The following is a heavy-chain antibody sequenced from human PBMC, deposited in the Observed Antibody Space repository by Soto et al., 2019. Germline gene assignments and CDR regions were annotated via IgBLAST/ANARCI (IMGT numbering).Heavy chain of an antibody. V-gene: IGHV1-46*03. Sequence: QVQLVQSGAEVKEPGASVKVSCKATGYTFTTKYMHWVRQAPGQGAEWMGIIDPDDGTTSHEQRCHGRVIMTRDTSTTTVYMQQNSLTSEDTAVYYCGRDLGAIHRGYYQGTDVWGQGTTVIVSS. CDR3: GRDLGAIHRGYYQGTDV. CDR1: GYTFTTKY. CDR2: IDPDDGTT. J-gene: IGHJ6*02. D-gene: IGHD3-22*01.